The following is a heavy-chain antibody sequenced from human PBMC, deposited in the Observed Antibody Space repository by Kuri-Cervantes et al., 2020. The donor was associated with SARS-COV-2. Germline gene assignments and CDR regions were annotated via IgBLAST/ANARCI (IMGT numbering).Heavy chain of an antibody. J-gene: IGHJ4*02. CDR2: INPSGGST. CDR1: GGTFSSAI. V-gene: IGHV1-46*01. D-gene: IGHD1-26*01. CDR3: ARGLVGAHSFDY. Sequence: ASVKVSCKASGGTFSSAIISWVRQAPGQGLEWMGIINPSGGSTSYAQKFQGRVTMTRDTSTSTVYMELSSLRSEDTAVYYCARGLVGAHSFDYWGQGTLVTVSS.